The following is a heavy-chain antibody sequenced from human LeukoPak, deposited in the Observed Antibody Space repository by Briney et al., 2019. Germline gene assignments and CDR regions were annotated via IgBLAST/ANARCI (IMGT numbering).Heavy chain of an antibody. CDR1: GGTFSSYA. J-gene: IGHJ4*02. CDR3: ARSEKYYDFWSGYSVGGLDY. D-gene: IGHD3-3*01. Sequence: GASVKVSCKASGGTFSSYAISWGRQAPGQGLEWMGGIIPIFGTANYAQKFQGRVTITADKSTSTAYMGLSSLRSEDTAVYYCARSEKYYDFWSGYSVGGLDYWGQGTLVTVSS. CDR2: IIPIFGTA. V-gene: IGHV1-69*06.